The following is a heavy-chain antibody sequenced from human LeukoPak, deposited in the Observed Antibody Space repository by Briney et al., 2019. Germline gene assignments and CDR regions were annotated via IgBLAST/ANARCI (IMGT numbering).Heavy chain of an antibody. V-gene: IGHV3-30*03. J-gene: IGHJ4*02. CDR2: ISSDGGKK. Sequence: PGGSLRLSCVVSDFTLSSHGMHWVRQAPGKGLEWVAVISSDGGKKSYADSVKGRFTISRDNSKNTLYLQMDGLRVEDTAIYYCARDRAWDYLDSWDQGPLVTVSS. D-gene: IGHD1-26*01. CDR3: ARDRAWDYLDS. CDR1: DFTLSSHG.